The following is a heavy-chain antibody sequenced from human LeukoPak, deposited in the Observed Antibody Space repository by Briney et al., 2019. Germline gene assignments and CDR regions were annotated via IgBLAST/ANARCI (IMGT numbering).Heavy chain of an antibody. J-gene: IGHJ4*02. CDR1: GFTFSSYG. D-gene: IGHD4-23*01. CDR2: ISNDGSNK. Sequence: GRSLRLSCAASGFTFSSYGMHWVRQAPGKGLEWVAVISNDGSNKYYADSVKGRFTISRDNSKNTLYLQMNSLRAEDTAVYYCAKSGYGGNFDYWGQGTLVTVSS. CDR3: AKSGYGGNFDY. V-gene: IGHV3-30*18.